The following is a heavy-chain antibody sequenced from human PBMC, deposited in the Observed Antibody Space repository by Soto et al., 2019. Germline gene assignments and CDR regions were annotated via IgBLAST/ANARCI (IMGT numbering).Heavy chain of an antibody. CDR1: GYSFTRYG. V-gene: IGHV1-18*01. CDR2: ISGYNANT. CDR3: ARMGDVPYYYYGLDV. D-gene: IGHD3-16*01. Sequence: QVQLVQSGAEVKKPGASVKVSCKASGYSFTRYGISWVRQAPGQGLEWMGWISGYNANTNYPENLQGRVTMTTDTSTSTAYMEVRTLISDDTAVSYCARMGDVPYYYYGLDVWGQGTTVTVSS. J-gene: IGHJ6*02.